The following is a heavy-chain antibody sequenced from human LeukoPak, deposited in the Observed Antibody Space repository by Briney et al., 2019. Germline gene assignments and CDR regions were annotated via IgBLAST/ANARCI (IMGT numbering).Heavy chain of an antibody. D-gene: IGHD6-13*01. V-gene: IGHV3-48*03. J-gene: IGHJ5*02. CDR2: ISSSGSTI. CDR1: GFTFSSYE. Sequence: PGGSLRLSCAASGFTFSSYEMNWVRQAPGKGLEWVSYISSSGSTIYYADSVKGRFTISRDNAKSSLYLQMNSLRAEDTAVYYCARVTIAAAGTWWFDPWGQGTLVTASS. CDR3: ARVTIAAAGTWWFDP.